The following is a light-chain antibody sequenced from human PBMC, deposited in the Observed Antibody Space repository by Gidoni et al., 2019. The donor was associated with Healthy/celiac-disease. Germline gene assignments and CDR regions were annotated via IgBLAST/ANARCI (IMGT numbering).Light chain of an antibody. CDR2: DAS. Sequence: EIVLTQSPATLSLSPGERATLSCRASQSVSSYLAWYQQKPGQAPRLLIYDASNRATGIPARFSGSGSGTDFTLTISSREPEDFAVYYCQQRSNWPPMYTFGQGTKLDIK. CDR3: QQRSNWPPMYT. V-gene: IGKV3-11*01. CDR1: QSVSSY. J-gene: IGKJ2*01.